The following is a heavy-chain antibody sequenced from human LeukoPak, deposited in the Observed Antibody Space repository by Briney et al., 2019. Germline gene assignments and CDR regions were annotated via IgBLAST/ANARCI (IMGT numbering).Heavy chain of an antibody. CDR2: IIPIFDTA. D-gene: IGHD6-13*01. V-gene: IGHV1-69*13. CDR1: GGTFSSYA. CDR3: ARDNIRGGKGIAAAGGYY. J-gene: IGHJ4*02. Sequence: SVKVSCKASGGTFSSYATSWVRQAPGQGLEWMGGIIPIFDTAVYAQKFQGRVTVTADESTSTAYMDLSSLTSEDTAVYYCARDNIRGGKGIAAAGGYYWGQGTLVTVSS.